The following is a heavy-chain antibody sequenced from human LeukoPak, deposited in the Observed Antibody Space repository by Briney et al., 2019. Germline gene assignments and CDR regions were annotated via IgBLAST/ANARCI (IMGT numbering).Heavy chain of an antibody. CDR2: ISGSGGST. CDR3: TRDPGGNNLFDY. Sequence: PGGSLRLSCAASGFTFSSYAMSWVRQAPGKGLEWVSGISGSGGSTYYADSVRGRFTISRDNSRNTLFLQMNSLKTEDTAVYYCTRDPGGNNLFDYWGQGTLVTVSS. J-gene: IGHJ4*02. CDR1: GFTFSSYA. V-gene: IGHV3-23*01. D-gene: IGHD3-16*01.